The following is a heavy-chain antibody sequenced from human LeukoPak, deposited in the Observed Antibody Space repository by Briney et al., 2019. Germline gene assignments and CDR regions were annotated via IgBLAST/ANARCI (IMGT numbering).Heavy chain of an antibody. J-gene: IGHJ5*02. D-gene: IGHD6-6*01. CDR2: IYYSGSS. CDR1: GGSIRSSDYY. Sequence: SQTLSLTCTVSGGSIRSSDYYWGWLRQPPGKGLEWIGYIYYSGSSYYNPSLKSRMTISIDTSKNQFSLKLSSVTAADTAVYYCARYSSSSRSPRWFDPWGQGTLVTVSS. CDR3: ARYSSSSRSPRWFDP. V-gene: IGHV4-30-4*01.